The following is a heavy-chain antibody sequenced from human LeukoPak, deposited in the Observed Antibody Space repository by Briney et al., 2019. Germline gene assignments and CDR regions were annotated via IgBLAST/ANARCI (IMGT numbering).Heavy chain of an antibody. CDR1: GYSISSGYY. D-gene: IGHD3-3*01. Sequence: PSETLSLTCTVSGYSISSGYYWGWIRQPPGKGLEWIGSIYHSGSTYYNPSLKSRVTISVDTSKNQFSLKLSSVTAADTAVYYCARRYYDFGSGYYTHFDLWGRGTLVTVSS. J-gene: IGHJ2*01. CDR3: ARRYYDFGSGYYTHFDL. V-gene: IGHV4-38-2*02. CDR2: IYHSGST.